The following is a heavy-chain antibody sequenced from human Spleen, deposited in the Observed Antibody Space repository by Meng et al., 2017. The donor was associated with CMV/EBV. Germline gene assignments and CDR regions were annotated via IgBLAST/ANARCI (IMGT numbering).Heavy chain of an antibody. J-gene: IGHJ4*02. D-gene: IGHD6-6*01. V-gene: IGHV4-34*01. CDR3: ARVSGTAARPANVYYFDY. CDR2: INHSGST. Sequence: GSLRLSCAVYGGSFSGYYWSWIRQPPGKGLEWIGEINHSGSTNYNPSLKSRVTISVDTSKNQFSLKLSSVTAADTAVYFCARVSGTAARPANVYYFDYWGQGTLVTVSS. CDR1: GGSFSGYY.